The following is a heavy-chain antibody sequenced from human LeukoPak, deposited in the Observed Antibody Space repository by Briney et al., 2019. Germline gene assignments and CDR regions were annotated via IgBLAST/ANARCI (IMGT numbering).Heavy chain of an antibody. CDR2: IYTSGST. Sequence: SETLSLTCTVSGGSISSGGYYWSWIRQPAGKGLEWIGRIYTSGSTNYNPSLKSRVTISVDTSKNQFSLKLSSVTAADTAVYYCARIPRGVFWSGSHRVDYYYYYMDVWGKGTTVTVSS. D-gene: IGHD3-3*01. CDR3: ARIPRGVFWSGSHRVDYYYYYMDV. J-gene: IGHJ6*03. V-gene: IGHV4-61*02. CDR1: GGSISSGGYY.